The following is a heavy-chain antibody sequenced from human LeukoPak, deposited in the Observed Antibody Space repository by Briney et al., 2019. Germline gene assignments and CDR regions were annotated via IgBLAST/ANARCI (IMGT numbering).Heavy chain of an antibody. CDR3: AGRGIVTGYFDF. CDR1: GGSISSGSYY. J-gene: IGHJ4*02. Sequence: PSQTLSLTCTVSGGSISSGSYYWGWIRQSPGKGLEWIGSIFHSGSTNYNPSLKSRVTISVDTSKNQFYLRVRSVTAAETALYYCAGRGIVTGYFDFWGRGTLVTVSS. V-gene: IGHV4-39*01. CDR2: IFHSGST. D-gene: IGHD3-9*01.